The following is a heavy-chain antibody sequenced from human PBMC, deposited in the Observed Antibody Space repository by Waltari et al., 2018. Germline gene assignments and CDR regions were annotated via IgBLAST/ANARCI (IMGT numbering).Heavy chain of an antibody. CDR3: AKVYGDYDDAFDI. CDR1: GFTFSSYA. J-gene: IGHJ3*02. D-gene: IGHD4-17*01. Sequence: EVQLVESGGGLVQPGGSLRLSCAASGFTFSSYAMSWVRQAPGKGLEWVSAISGSGVSRYYADSVKVRFTISRDNSKNTLYLQMNSLRAEDTAVYYCAKVYGDYDDAFDIWGQGTMVTVSS. CDR2: ISGSGVSR. V-gene: IGHV3-23*04.